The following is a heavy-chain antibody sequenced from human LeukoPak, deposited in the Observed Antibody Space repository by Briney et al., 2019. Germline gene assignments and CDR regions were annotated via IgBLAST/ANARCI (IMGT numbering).Heavy chain of an antibody. J-gene: IGHJ4*02. V-gene: IGHV3-48*04. CDR1: GFTFSKYN. D-gene: IGHD3-10*01. Sequence: GGSLRLSCAASGFTFSKYNMNWVRQAPGKGLEWASYVSTSSSSIYYAVSVKGRFTISRDNAKNSLYLQMNSLRAEDTAVYYCARQMVRGVIDYWGQGTLVTVSS. CDR3: ARQMVRGVIDY. CDR2: VSTSSSSI.